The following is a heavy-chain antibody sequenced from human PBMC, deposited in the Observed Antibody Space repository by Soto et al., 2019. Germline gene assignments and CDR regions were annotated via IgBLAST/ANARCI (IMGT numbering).Heavy chain of an antibody. CDR1: GYNFTSYW. J-gene: IGHJ6*02. D-gene: IGHD5-12*01. V-gene: IGHV5-10-1*01. CDR2: IDPSDSYT. Sequence: GESLKISCKGSGYNFTSYWITWVRQMPGTGLEWMGRIDPSDSYTYYSPSFQGHVTISTDKSISTAYLQWNSLKASDTAMYYCASRMDSGLGGMDVWGQGTTVTVSS. CDR3: ASRMDSGLGGMDV.